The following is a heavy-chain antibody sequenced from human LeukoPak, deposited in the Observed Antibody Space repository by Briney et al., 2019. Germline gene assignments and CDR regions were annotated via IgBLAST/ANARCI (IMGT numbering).Heavy chain of an antibody. CDR3: TRDQSWKEDY. Sequence: GGSLRLSCAASGFTFSSYWMSWVRQAPGKGLERVANIKQDGSKEYYVDSVKGRFTISRDNAKNSLYLQMSSLRAEDTAIYYCTRDQSWKEDYWGQGTLVTVSS. V-gene: IGHV3-7*01. J-gene: IGHJ4*02. CDR2: IKQDGSKE. D-gene: IGHD1-1*01. CDR1: GFTFSSYW.